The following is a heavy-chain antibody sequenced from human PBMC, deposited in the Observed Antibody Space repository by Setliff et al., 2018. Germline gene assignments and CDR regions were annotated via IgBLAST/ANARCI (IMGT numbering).Heavy chain of an antibody. J-gene: IGHJ4*02. CDR1: GGTFSSYA. Sequence: ASVKVSCKASGGTFSSYAISWVRQAPGQGLEWMGGIIPILGIANYAQKFQGRVTITADKSTSTVYMELSSLRSEDTAVYYCARTTPRSSFDYWGQGTLVTVSS. V-gene: IGHV1-69*10. CDR3: ARTTPRSSFDY. CDR2: IIPILGIA.